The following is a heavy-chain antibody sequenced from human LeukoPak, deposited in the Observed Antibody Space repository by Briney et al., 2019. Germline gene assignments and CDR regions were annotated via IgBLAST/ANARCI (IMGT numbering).Heavy chain of an antibody. J-gene: IGHJ5*02. CDR2: INPNSGGT. V-gene: IGHV1-2*04. Sequence: ASVKVSCKASGYTFTGYYKHWVRQAPGQGLEWMGWINPNSGGTNYAQKFQGWVTMTRDTSISTAYMELSRLRSDDTAMYYCARGREEYCSGGSCYDYLSPFDPWGQGTLVTVSS. CDR1: GYTFTGYY. D-gene: IGHD2-15*01. CDR3: ARGREEYCSGGSCYDYLSPFDP.